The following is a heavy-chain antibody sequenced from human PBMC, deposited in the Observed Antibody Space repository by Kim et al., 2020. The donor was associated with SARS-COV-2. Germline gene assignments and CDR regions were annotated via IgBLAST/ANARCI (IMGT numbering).Heavy chain of an antibody. D-gene: IGHD3-9*01. V-gene: IGHV4-34*01. CDR3: ARGLPTVLRYFDWLFGRLDY. J-gene: IGHJ4*02. Sequence: RVTISVDTSKNQFSLKLSSVTAADTAVYYCARGLPTVLRYFDWLFGRLDYWGQGTLVTVSS.